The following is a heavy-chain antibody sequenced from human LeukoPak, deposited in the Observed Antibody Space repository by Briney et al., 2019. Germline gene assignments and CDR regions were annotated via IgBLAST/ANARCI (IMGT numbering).Heavy chain of an antibody. V-gene: IGHV4-31*03. J-gene: IGHJ3*02. Sequence: PSETLSLTCTVSGGSISSGGYYWSWIRQHPGKGLEWIGYIYYSGSTYYNPSLKSRVTISVDTSKNQFSLKLSSVTAADTAVYYCARSIKDIVVVQAAPTHAFDIWGQGTMVTVSS. CDR1: GGSISSGGYY. CDR2: IYYSGST. CDR3: ARSIKDIVVVQAAPTHAFDI. D-gene: IGHD2-2*01.